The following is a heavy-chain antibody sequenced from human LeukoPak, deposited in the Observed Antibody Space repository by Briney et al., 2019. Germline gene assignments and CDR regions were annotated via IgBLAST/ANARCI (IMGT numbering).Heavy chain of an antibody. V-gene: IGHV3-23*01. D-gene: IGHD5-18*01. CDR3: AKGAASRGYTYVAN. J-gene: IGHJ4*02. CDR2: ISGSGGST. Sequence: GGTLRLSCAASAFTSRSYAMIWVRQAPGKGLEWVSGISGSGGSTYYSDSAKGRFTISRDNSNNTLYLQMNSLRAEDTAVYYCAKGAASRGYTYVANWGQGTLVTVSS. CDR1: AFTSRSYA.